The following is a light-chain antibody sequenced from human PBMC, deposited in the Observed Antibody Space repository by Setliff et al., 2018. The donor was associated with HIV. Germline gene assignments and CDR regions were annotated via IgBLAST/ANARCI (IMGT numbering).Light chain of an antibody. CDR1: SGDVGRYNL. V-gene: IGLV2-23*01. J-gene: IGLJ1*01. Sequence: QSVLTQPASVSGSPGQSITISCTGTSGDVGRYNLVSWYQQQPGKPPKLMIYQASKRPSGVSNRFSGSKSGNTASLTISGLQAEDEADYYCCSNTGNNTYVFGTGTKV. CDR3: CSNTGNNTYV. CDR2: QAS.